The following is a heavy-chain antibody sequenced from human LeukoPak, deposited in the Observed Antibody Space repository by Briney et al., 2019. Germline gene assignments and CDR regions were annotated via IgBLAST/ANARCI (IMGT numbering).Heavy chain of an antibody. V-gene: IGHV1-24*01. Sequence: ASVKVSCKVSGYTLTELSMHWVRQAPGKGLEWMGGFDPEDGETIYAQKFQGRVTMTEDTSTDTAYMELSSLRSEDTAVYYCATDYCSSTSCLGVYFQHWGQGTLVTVSS. CDR1: GYTLTELS. CDR2: FDPEDGET. CDR3: ATDYCSSTSCLGVYFQH. J-gene: IGHJ1*01. D-gene: IGHD2-2*01.